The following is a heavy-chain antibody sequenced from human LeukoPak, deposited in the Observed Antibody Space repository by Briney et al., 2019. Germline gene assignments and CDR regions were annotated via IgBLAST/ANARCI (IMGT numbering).Heavy chain of an antibody. CDR2: ISSSSSTI. J-gene: IGHJ4*02. Sequence: GGSLRLSCAASGFTFSSYSMNWFRQAPGKGLEWVSYISSSSSTIYYADSVKGRFTISRDNAKNSLYLQMNSLRAEDTAVYYCARASGDGYNPYYFDYWGQGTLVTVSS. CDR1: GFTFSSYS. D-gene: IGHD5-24*01. V-gene: IGHV3-48*01. CDR3: ARASGDGYNPYYFDY.